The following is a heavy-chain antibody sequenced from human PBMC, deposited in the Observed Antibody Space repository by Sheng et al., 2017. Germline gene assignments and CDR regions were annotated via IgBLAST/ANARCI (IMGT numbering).Heavy chain of an antibody. Sequence: QVQLVQSGAEVKKPGASVKVSCKASGYTFTSYGISWVRQAPGQGLEWMGWISAYNGNTNYAQKLQGRVTMTTDTSTSTAYMELRSLRSDDTAVYYCARVFPGWYYYDSSGYYVDYWGQGTLVTVSS. J-gene: IGHJ4*02. D-gene: IGHD3-22*01. V-gene: IGHV1-18*01. CDR1: GYTFTSYG. CDR2: ISAYNGNT. CDR3: ARVFPGWYYYDSSGYYVDY.